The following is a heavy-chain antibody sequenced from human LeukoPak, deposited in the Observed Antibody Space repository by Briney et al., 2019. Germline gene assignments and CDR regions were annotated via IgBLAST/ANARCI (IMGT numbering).Heavy chain of an antibody. CDR3: AKDCSSASCYCDY. J-gene: IGHJ4*02. CDR2: ISGSGGTT. V-gene: IGHV3-23*01. CDR1: GFTFDDYA. Sequence: GGSLRLSCAASGFTFDDYAMHWVRQAPGKGLEWVSAISGSGGTTYYAASVKGRFTISRDNSKNTLFLQMNSLRAEDTAVYYCAKDCSSASCYCDYWGQGILVTVSS. D-gene: IGHD2-2*01.